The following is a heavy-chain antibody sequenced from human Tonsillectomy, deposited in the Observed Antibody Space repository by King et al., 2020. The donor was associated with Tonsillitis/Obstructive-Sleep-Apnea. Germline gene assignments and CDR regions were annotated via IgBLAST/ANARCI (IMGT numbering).Heavy chain of an antibody. J-gene: IGHJ3*02. V-gene: IGHV3-30*04. CDR3: ARDSSVGTMIVVIITGDAFDI. CDR1: GFTFSSYT. D-gene: IGHD3-22*01. Sequence: VQLVQSGGGVVQPGWSLRLSCAASGFTFSSYTMHWVRQAPGKGLEWVAVISYDGSNKYYADSVKGRFTISRDNSKNTLYLQMNSLRAEDTAVYYCARDSSVGTMIVVIITGDAFDIWGQGTLVTVSS. CDR2: ISYDGSNK.